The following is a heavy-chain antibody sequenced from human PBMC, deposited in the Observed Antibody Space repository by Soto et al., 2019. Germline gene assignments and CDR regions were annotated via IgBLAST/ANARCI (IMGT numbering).Heavy chain of an antibody. CDR2: ILVGGST. V-gene: IGHV3-23*01. J-gene: IGHJ3*02. Sequence: VGSLRLSCAVSGFICSSYDMSWVRQAPGKGLEWVSTILVGGSTHYEDSVKGRFTISRDTSKNTVYLQMNSLTAGDTAFYYCAKATATSGGAFEIYGQGTMVTVSS. CDR3: AKATATSGGAFEI. CDR1: GFICSSYD. D-gene: IGHD1-1*01.